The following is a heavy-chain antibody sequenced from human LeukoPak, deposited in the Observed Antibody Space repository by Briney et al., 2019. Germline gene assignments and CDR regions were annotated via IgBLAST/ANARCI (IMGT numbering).Heavy chain of an antibody. Sequence: GRSLRLSCAASGFTFSSYGMHWVRQAPGKGLEWVAVISYDGSNKYYADSVKGRFTISRDNSKNTLYLQMNSLRAEDTAVYYCAKSTTIVPSPFDYWGQGTPVTVSS. D-gene: IGHD2-8*01. CDR3: AKSTTIVPSPFDY. V-gene: IGHV3-30*18. CDR1: GFTFSSYG. CDR2: ISYDGSNK. J-gene: IGHJ4*02.